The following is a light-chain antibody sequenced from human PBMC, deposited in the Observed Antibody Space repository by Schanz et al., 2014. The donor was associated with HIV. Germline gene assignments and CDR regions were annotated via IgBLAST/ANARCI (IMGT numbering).Light chain of an antibody. J-gene: IGLJ2*01. CDR3: ATWHSSLREVV. CDR1: SSNIGAGYD. Sequence: QSVLTQPPSVSGAPGQRVTISCTGSSSNIGAGYDVHWYQQLPGAAPKLLIYGNSNRPSGVPDRISGSKSGTSASLAITGLQGDDEADYYCATWHSSLREVVFGGGTKLTVL. V-gene: IGLV1-40*01. CDR2: GNS.